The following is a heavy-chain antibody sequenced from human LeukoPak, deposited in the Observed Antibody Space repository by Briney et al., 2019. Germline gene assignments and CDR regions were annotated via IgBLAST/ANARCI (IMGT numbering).Heavy chain of an antibody. CDR3: ARGNARRIAGGFDY. D-gene: IGHD1-20*01. CDR1: GFTFSTYS. V-gene: IGHV3-21*01. CDR2: MSSSSSYI. Sequence: GGSLRLSCAASGFTFSTYSMNWVRQAPGKGLEWVSSMSSSSSYIPYADSVKGRFTISRDNAKNSLSLQMNSLRAEDTAVYYCARGNARRIAGGFDYWGQGALVTVSS. J-gene: IGHJ4*02.